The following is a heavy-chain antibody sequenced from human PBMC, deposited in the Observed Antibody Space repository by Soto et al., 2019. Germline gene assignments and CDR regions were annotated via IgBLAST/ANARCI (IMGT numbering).Heavy chain of an antibody. V-gene: IGHV4-31*03. CDR1: GGSMTSGDQY. Sequence: SETLSLTCTVTGGSMTSGDQYWTWIRHRPGEGLEWFGYINHRGSLYYNPSLKSRVSMSVDTSKNQFSLNLSSVTAEDTAVYYCAKGNSPVTVYWGQGSLVTVSS. CDR3: AKGNSPVTVY. J-gene: IGHJ4*02. D-gene: IGHD3-16*02. CDR2: INHRGSL.